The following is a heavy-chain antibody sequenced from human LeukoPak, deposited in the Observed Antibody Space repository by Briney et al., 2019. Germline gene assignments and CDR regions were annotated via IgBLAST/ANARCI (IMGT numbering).Heavy chain of an antibody. D-gene: IGHD1-1*01. CDR2: IYSGGST. Sequence: GGSLRLSCAASGFTVSSNYMSWVRQAPGKGLEWVSVIYSGGSTYYADSVKGRFTISRDNSKNTLSLQLNSLRTEDTAIYYCARDWATPGRGYFDYWGQGTLVTVSS. CDR3: ARDWATPGRGYFDY. V-gene: IGHV3-53*05. J-gene: IGHJ4*02. CDR1: GFTVSSNY.